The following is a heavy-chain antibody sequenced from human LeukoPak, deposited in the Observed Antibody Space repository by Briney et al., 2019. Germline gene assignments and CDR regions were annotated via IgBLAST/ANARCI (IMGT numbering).Heavy chain of an antibody. J-gene: IGHJ6*03. V-gene: IGHV1-8*03. CDR3: ARGVRGIGYCSSTSCYLRKYYYYYMDV. D-gene: IGHD2-2*01. CDR2: MNPNSGNT. CDR1: GYTFTSYD. Sequence: GASVKVSCKASGYTFTSYDINWVRQATGQGLEWMGWMNPNSGNTGYAQKFQGRVTITRNTSISTAYMELSSLRSEDTAVYYCARGVRGIGYCSSTSCYLRKYYYYYMDVWGKGTTVTVSS.